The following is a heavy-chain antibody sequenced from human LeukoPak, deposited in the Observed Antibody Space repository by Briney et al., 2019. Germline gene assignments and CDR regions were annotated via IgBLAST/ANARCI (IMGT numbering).Heavy chain of an antibody. D-gene: IGHD6-19*01. CDR3: AKDISSGWYEEYYFDY. V-gene: IGHV3-30*02. CDR1: GFTFSSYG. Sequence: GRSLRLSCAASGFTFSSYGMHWVRQAPGKGLEWVAFIRYDGSNKYYADSVKGRFTISRDNSKNTLYLQMNSLRAEDTAVYYCAKDISSGWYEEYYFDYWGQGTLVTVSS. J-gene: IGHJ4*02. CDR2: IRYDGSNK.